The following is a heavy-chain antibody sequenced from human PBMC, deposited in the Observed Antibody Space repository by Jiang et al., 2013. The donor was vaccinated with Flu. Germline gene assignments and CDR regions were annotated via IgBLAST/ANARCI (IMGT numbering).Heavy chain of an antibody. V-gene: IGHV4-39*01. Sequence: EWITTLYYGGSTYFNPSLKSRVAISVDTSKNQFSLRLSSVTAADTAVYYCTRLLRFGESFYGLDYWGQGTLVTVSS. CDR2: LYYGGST. J-gene: IGHJ4*02. CDR3: TRLLRFGESFYGLDY. D-gene: IGHD3-10*01.